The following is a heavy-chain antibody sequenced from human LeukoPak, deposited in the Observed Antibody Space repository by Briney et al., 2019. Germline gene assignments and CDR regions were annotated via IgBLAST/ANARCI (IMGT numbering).Heavy chain of an antibody. J-gene: IGHJ6*03. CDR1: GGSISSYY. V-gene: IGHV4-4*09. Sequence: SETLSLPCTVSGGSISSYYWSWIRQPPGKGLEWIGYIYTSGSTNYNPSLKSRVTISVDTSKNQFSLKLSSVTAADTAVYYCARHYYMDVWGKGTTVTVSS. CDR3: ARHYYMDV. CDR2: IYTSGST.